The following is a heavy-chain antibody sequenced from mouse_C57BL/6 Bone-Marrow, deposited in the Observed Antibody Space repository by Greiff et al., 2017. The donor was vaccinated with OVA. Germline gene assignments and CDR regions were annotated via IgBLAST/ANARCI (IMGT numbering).Heavy chain of an antibody. Sequence: EVQLVESGGGLVQPTGSLKLSCAASGFTFNTYAMHWVRQAPGKGLEWVARIRSKSSNYATYYADSVKDRFTISRDDSQSMLYLQMNNLKTEDTAMYYCVRDDGNPYYYAMDYWGQGTSVTVSS. CDR1: GFTFNTYA. D-gene: IGHD2-1*01. CDR3: VRDDGNPYYYAMDY. V-gene: IGHV10-3*01. CDR2: IRSKSSNYAT. J-gene: IGHJ4*01.